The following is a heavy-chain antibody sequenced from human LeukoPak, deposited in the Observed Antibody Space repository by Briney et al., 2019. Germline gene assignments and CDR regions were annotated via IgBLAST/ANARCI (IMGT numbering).Heavy chain of an antibody. V-gene: IGHV3-23*01. CDR1: GFTFSSYG. Sequence: GSLRLSCAASGFTFSSYGMSWVRQAPGKGLEWVSAISGSGGSTYYADSVKGRFTISRDNSKNTLYLQMNSLRAEDTALYYCAKDGIAVAGTGYFQHWGQGTLVTVSS. J-gene: IGHJ1*01. CDR2: ISGSGGST. CDR3: AKDGIAVAGTGYFQH. D-gene: IGHD6-19*01.